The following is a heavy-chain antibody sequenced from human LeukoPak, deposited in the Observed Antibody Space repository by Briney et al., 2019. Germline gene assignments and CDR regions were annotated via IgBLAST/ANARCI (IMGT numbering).Heavy chain of an antibody. V-gene: IGHV4-34*01. Sequence: SETLSLTCAVYGGSFSGYYWSWIRQPPGKGLEWIGEINHSGSTNYNPSLKSRVTISVDTSKNQFSLKLSSVTAADTAVYYCARGYDYVWGSYRYTEALDYWGQGTPVTVSS. CDR2: INHSGST. J-gene: IGHJ4*02. CDR1: GGSFSGYY. D-gene: IGHD3-16*02. CDR3: ARGYDYVWGSYRYTEALDY.